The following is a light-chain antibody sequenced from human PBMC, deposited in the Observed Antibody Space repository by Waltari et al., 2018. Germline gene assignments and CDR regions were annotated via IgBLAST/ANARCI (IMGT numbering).Light chain of an antibody. V-gene: IGLV4-69*02. CDR3: QSWGTGVMV. CDR1: SGHSGNA. J-gene: IGLJ3*02. CDR2: VNSDGSH. Sequence: QIVLTQPPSASASLGASVKLTCILSSGHSGNAIVWNQQQPTKGPRYLMHVNSDGSHTKGDGIPDRFSVSSSGTEHYLIISSLRSDDEGDYYCQSWGTGVMVFGGGTRLTVL.